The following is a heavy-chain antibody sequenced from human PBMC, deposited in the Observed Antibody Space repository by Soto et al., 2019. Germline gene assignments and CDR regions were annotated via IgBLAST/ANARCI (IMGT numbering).Heavy chain of an antibody. CDR2: ISNCGNTI. D-gene: IGHD1-20*01. J-gene: IGHJ6*02. CDR3: ARDIDNRDYYYGLNV. Sequence: GGSLRLSCVACGFVFKNYEMNWVRQAPGKGLVWLSYISNCGNTIYVADSMRGRFTISRANAKNSLFFLMNRLCDDDMAVLYSARDIDNRDYYYGLNVLDQVTTITFSS. V-gene: IGHV3-48*03. CDR1: GFVFKNYE.